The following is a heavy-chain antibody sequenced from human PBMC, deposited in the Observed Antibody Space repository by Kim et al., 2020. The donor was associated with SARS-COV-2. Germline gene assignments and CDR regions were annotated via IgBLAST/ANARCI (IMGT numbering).Heavy chain of an antibody. CDR3: AREGVGAANDY. CDR2: ISPNGGST. V-gene: IGHV3-64*01. CDR1: GFTFSTYA. Sequence: GGSLRLSCAASGFTFSTYAMHWVRQAPGKGLEYVSIISPNGGSTYYANSVNGRFTISRDNSKKTLYLQMGSLRVEDMGVYYCAREGVGAANDYWGQGSLVTVSS. J-gene: IGHJ4*02. D-gene: IGHD2-15*01.